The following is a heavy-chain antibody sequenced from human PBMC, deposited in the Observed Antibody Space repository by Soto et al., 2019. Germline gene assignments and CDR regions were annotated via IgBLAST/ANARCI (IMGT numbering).Heavy chain of an antibody. V-gene: IGHV4-31*03. Sequence: PSETLSLTCTVSGGSISSGGYYWSWIRQHPGKGLEWIGYIYYSGSTYYNPSLKSRVTISVDTSKNQFSLKLSSVTAADTAVYYCARDLYGSGSYSDNWFDPWGQGTLVTVSS. CDR3: ARDLYGSGSYSDNWFDP. CDR2: IYYSGST. D-gene: IGHD3-10*01. CDR1: GGSISSGGYY. J-gene: IGHJ5*02.